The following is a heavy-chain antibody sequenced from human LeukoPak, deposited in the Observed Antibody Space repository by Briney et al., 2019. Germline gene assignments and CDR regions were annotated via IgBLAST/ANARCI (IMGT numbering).Heavy chain of an antibody. CDR1: GYSFTGYY. CDR2: INPYSGDT. D-gene: IGHD5-12*01. CDR3: ARTNGGYEYN. J-gene: IGHJ4*02. V-gene: IGHV1-2*02. Sequence: GASVKVSCKASGYSFTGYYIHWVRQAPGQGLAWMGWINPYSGDTTYAQKFQGRLTLTRDTSISTAYMEVSRLKPDDTAVYYCARTNGGYEYNWGQGTRVIVSS.